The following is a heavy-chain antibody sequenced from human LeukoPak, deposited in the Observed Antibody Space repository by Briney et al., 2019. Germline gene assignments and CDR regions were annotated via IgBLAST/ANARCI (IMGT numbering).Heavy chain of an antibody. CDR3: ARDNYDSSGYYFD. D-gene: IGHD3-22*01. Sequence: GGSLRLSCAASGFTFTSYEMNWVRQAPAKGQEWVSYISSSGSTTNYPDSVQGRFTISRDKGKNSLYLEMNSLRAEDTAVYYCARDNYDSSGYYFDWGQGTLVTVSS. CDR1: GFTFTSYE. J-gene: IGHJ4*02. CDR2: ISSSGSTT. V-gene: IGHV3-48*03.